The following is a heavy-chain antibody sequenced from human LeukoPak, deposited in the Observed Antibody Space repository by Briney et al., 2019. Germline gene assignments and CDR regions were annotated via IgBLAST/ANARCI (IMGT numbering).Heavy chain of an antibody. CDR3: ARRGEWELLSNWFDP. J-gene: IGHJ5*02. D-gene: IGHD1-26*01. Sequence: TSGTLSLTCTVSGGSINSTNWWSWVRQPPGKGLEWIGEIYHSGSTNYNTSLKSRVTISVDTSKNQFSLKLSSVTAADTAVYYCARRGEWELLSNWFDPWGQGTLVTVSS. CDR1: GGSINSTNW. V-gene: IGHV4-4*02. CDR2: IYHSGST.